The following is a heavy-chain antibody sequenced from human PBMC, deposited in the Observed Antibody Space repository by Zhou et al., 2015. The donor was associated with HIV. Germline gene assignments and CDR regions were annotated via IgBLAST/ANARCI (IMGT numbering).Heavy chain of an antibody. J-gene: IGHJ6*02. CDR3: ARWRWTDSSGYYWSHEYYYYGMDV. Sequence: QVQLVQSGAEVKKPGASVKVSCKASGYTFTSYGISWVRQAPGQGLEWMGWISAYNGNTNYAQKLQGRVTMTTDTSTSTAYMELRSLRSDDTAVYYCARWRWTDSSGYYWSHEYYYYGMDVWGQGTTVTVSS. CDR1: GYTFTSYG. V-gene: IGHV1-18*01. CDR2: ISAYNGNT. D-gene: IGHD3-22*01.